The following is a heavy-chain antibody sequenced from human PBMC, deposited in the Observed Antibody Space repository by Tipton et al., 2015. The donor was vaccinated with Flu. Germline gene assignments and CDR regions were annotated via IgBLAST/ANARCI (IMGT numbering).Heavy chain of an antibody. J-gene: IGHJ5*02. CDR1: GNSIRSGNYY. V-gene: IGHV4-38-2*02. CDR2: IFPSGNA. D-gene: IGHD4-11*01. Sequence: LRLSCTVSGNSIRSGNYYWGWIRQPPGKGLEWIGNIFPSGNANHNPSLKSRVTISVDTSKNQFSLKLTSVTAADTAVYFCARRDYSNYVSDPKSWFDPWGQGILVTVSS. CDR3: ARRDYSNYVSDPKSWFDP.